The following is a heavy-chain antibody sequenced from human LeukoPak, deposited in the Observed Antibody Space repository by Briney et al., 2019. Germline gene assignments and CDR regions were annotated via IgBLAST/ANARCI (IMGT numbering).Heavy chain of an antibody. CDR1: GGTFGSYA. D-gene: IGHD2-21*02. Sequence: SVKVSCKASGGTFGSYATSWVRQAPGQGLEWMGGIIPIFGTANYAQKFQGRVTITADESTSTAYMELSSLRSEDTAVYYCARGTPAYCGGDCYPEYYYYYMDVWGKGTTVTISS. CDR2: IIPIFGTA. V-gene: IGHV1-69*01. J-gene: IGHJ6*03. CDR3: ARGTPAYCGGDCYPEYYYYYMDV.